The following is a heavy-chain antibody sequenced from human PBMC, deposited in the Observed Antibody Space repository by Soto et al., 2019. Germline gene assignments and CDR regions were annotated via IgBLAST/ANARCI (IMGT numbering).Heavy chain of an antibody. J-gene: IGHJ4*02. CDR3: AKFTCSSTSCYGSVYFDY. V-gene: IGHV3-23*01. CDR2: ISGSGGST. D-gene: IGHD2-2*01. CDR1: GFTFSSYA. Sequence: EVQLLESGGGLVQPGGSLRLSCAASGFTFSSYAMSWVRQAPGKGLEWVSAISGSGGSTYYADSVKGRFTISRDNSKNTLYLPMNSLRAEDTAVYYCAKFTCSSTSCYGSVYFDYWGQGTLVTVSS.